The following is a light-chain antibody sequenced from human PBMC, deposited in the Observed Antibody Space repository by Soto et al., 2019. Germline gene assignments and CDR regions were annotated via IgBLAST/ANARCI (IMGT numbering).Light chain of an antibody. CDR1: QSVSSY. CDR3: KQRSNWQLT. J-gene: IGKJ4*01. V-gene: IGKV3-11*01. CDR2: DAS. Sequence: EIVLTQSPASRSLSPGEIATLSFMASQSVSSYLAWYQQKPGQAPRLRIYDASNGATGIPARFSGSGSGTDFALTISSLEPEDFAVYYCKQRSNWQLTFGGGTKVDI.